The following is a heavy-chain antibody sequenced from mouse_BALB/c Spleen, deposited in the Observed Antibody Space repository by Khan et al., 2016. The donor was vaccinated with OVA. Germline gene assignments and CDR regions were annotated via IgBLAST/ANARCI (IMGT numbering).Heavy chain of an antibody. D-gene: IGHD2-2*01. Sequence: EVQLQQSGPELMKPGTSVKISCKASGYSFTTYYIHWVMQSHETSLEWIGYIDPFSGGTTYNQKFKGKATLTVDKSSSTAYIHLSNLTSEDSAVYYCTRHGYVAWFTYWGQGTLVTVAA. CDR2: IDPFSGGT. CDR3: TRHGYVAWFTY. CDR1: GYSFTTYY. V-gene: IGHV1S135*01. J-gene: IGHJ3*01.